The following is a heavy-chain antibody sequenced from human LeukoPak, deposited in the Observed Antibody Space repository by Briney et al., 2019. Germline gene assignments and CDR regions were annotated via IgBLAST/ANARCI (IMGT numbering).Heavy chain of an antibody. J-gene: IGHJ4*02. CDR3: ARMTRVGTKSKFYFDS. Sequence: GGSLRLSCAASQFTFSNYRMSWVRQAPGKGLEWVSSISSRDNHIYYADSVKGRFTISRDNAKNSLFLQMNGLRAEDTAMYYCARMTRVGTKSKFYFDSWGPGTLVTVSS. CDR2: ISSRDNHI. V-gene: IGHV3-21*01. D-gene: IGHD1-26*01. CDR1: QFTFSNYR.